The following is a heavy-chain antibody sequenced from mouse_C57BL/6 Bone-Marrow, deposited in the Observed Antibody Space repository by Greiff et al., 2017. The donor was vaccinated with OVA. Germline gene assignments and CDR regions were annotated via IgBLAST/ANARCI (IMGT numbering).Heavy chain of an antibody. D-gene: IGHD4-1*02. CDR1: GFTFSSYA. CDR2: ISSGGDYI. V-gene: IGHV5-9-1*02. Sequence: EVKLMESGEGLVKPGGSLKLSCAASGFTFSSYAMSWVRQTPEKRLEWVAYISSGGDYIYYADTVKGRFTISRDNARNTLYLQMSSLKSEDTAMYYCTRGASTGHYAMDYWGQGTSVTVSS. CDR3: TRGASTGHYAMDY. J-gene: IGHJ4*01.